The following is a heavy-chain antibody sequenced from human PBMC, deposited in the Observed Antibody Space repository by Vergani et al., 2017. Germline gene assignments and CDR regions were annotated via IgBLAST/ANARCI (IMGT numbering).Heavy chain of an antibody. CDR3: ARAYCSGGSCYYSIWFDP. CDR1: GYTFTGYY. V-gene: IGHV1-46*03. CDR2: INPSGGST. J-gene: IGHJ5*02. Sequence: QVQLVQSGAEVKKPGASVKVSCKASGYTFTGYYMHWVRQAPGQGLEWMGWINPSGGSTSYAQKFQGRVTMTRDTSTSTVYMELSSLRSEDTAVYYCARAYCSGGSCYYSIWFDPWGQGTLVTVSS. D-gene: IGHD2-15*01.